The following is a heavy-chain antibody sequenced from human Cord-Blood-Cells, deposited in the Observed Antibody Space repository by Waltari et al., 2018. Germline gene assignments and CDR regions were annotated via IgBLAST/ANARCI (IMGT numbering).Heavy chain of an antibody. Sequence: KRSETLSLTCAVCGGSFSGYYWRWIRQPPGKGLEWIGEINHSGSTSYNPSLKSRVTISVDTSKNQFSLKLSSVTAADTAVYYCARGRNSGSYYYYYYMDVWGKGTTVTVSS. V-gene: IGHV4-34*01. CDR1: GGSFSGYY. CDR3: ARGRNSGSYYYYYYMDV. D-gene: IGHD1-26*01. J-gene: IGHJ6*03. CDR2: INHSGST.